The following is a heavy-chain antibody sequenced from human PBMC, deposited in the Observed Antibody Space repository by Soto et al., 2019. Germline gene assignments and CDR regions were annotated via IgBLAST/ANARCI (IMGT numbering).Heavy chain of an antibody. Sequence: EVQLVESGGGLVQPGGSLRLSCAASGFTVSSNYMSWVRQAPGKGLEWVSVIYSGGSTYYADSVKGRFTISRHNSKNTLYLQMNSLRAEDTAVYYCARAWRGSSGWAYFDYWGQGTLGTVSS. J-gene: IGHJ4*02. CDR1: GFTVSSNY. CDR3: ARAWRGSSGWAYFDY. V-gene: IGHV3-53*04. CDR2: IYSGGST. D-gene: IGHD6-19*01.